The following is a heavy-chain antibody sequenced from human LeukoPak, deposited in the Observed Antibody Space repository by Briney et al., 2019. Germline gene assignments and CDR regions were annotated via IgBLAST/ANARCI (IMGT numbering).Heavy chain of an antibody. Sequence: GEPLKISCKGSGYSFTNYWIAWVRQTPGRGLEWIGIIYPGDSDTRYSTSFQGQVTISADKSISTAYLQWSSLKASDTAMYYCARLSSSGYYSFDYWGQGTLVTVSS. V-gene: IGHV5-51*01. CDR3: ARLSSSGYYSFDY. D-gene: IGHD3-22*01. CDR1: GYSFTNYW. CDR2: IYPGDSDT. J-gene: IGHJ4*02.